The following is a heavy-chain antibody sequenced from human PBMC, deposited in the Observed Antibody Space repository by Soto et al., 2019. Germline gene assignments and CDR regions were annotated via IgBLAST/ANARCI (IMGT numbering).Heavy chain of an antibody. Sequence: PGGSLRLSCAASGFTVSSKYMSWVRQAPGKGLEWVSLIQSGGPTYYADSVKGRFTISRDTSENTLHLQMDSLRAEDTAVYYCARDDVLCDGGRCYGETLDVWGKGTTVTVSS. CDR1: GFTVSSKY. CDR3: ARDDVLCDGGRCYGETLDV. D-gene: IGHD2-15*01. V-gene: IGHV3-66*01. CDR2: IQSGGPT. J-gene: IGHJ6*04.